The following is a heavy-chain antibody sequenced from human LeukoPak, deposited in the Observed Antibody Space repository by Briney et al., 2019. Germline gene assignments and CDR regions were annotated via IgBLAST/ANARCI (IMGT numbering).Heavy chain of an antibody. J-gene: IGHJ4*02. Sequence: SETLSLTGTVSGGPISSYYWSGIRRPPGKGLEGIGYIYYSGSTNYNPSLKSRVTISVDTSKNQFSLKLSSVTAADTAVYYCARLTYGSGSYYKPKSDYWGQGTLVTVSS. CDR1: GGPISSYY. CDR3: ARLTYGSGSYYKPKSDY. D-gene: IGHD3-10*01. V-gene: IGHV4-59*01. CDR2: IYYSGST.